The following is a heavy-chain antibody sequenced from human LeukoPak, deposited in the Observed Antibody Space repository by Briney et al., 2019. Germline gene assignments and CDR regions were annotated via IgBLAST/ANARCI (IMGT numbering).Heavy chain of an antibody. CDR1: GFTFSSYA. V-gene: IGHV3-30-3*01. D-gene: IGHD6-19*01. CDR3: ARGELPITGYSSGWYGY. Sequence: GGSLRLSCAASGFTFSSYAMHWVRHAPGKGLEWVAVISYDGSNKYYADSVKGRFTISRDNSKNTLYLQMNSLRAEDTAVYYCARGELPITGYSSGWYGYWGQGTLVTVSS. J-gene: IGHJ4*02. CDR2: ISYDGSNK.